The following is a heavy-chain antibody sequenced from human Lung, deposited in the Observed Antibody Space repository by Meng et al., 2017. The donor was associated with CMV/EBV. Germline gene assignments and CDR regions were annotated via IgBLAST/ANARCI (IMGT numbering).Heavy chain of an antibody. D-gene: IGHD3-3*01. CDR1: GFTFSSYE. CDR2: ISSSGSTI. Sequence: GGSXRLXCAASGFTFSSYEMNXVRQAPGKGLEWVSYISSSGSTIYYADSVKGRFTISRDNAKNSLYLQMNSLRAEDTAVYYCARNGQYYDFWSGYYKISHYYYYYGMDVXGQGXTVTVSS. V-gene: IGHV3-48*03. J-gene: IGHJ6*02. CDR3: ARNGQYYDFWSGYYKISHYYYYYGMDV.